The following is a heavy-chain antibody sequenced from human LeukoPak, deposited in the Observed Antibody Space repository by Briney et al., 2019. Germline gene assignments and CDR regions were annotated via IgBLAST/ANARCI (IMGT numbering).Heavy chain of an antibody. J-gene: IGHJ6*02. D-gene: IGHD2-2*01. CDR3: ARDRPYIVVVPAAKDYYYGMDV. CDR2: ISAYNGNT. V-gene: IGHV1-18*01. CDR1: RYTFTSYG. Sequence: ASVKVSCKAPRYTFTSYGICCVRDAPGQGVECMGWISAYNGNTNYAQKLQGRVTMTTDTSTSTAYMELRSLRSDDAAVYGCARDRPYIVVVPAAKDYYYGMDVWGQGTTVSVSS.